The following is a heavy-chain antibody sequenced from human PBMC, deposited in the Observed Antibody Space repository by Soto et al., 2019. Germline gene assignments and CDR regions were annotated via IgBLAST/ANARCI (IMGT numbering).Heavy chain of an antibody. V-gene: IGHV3-23*01. J-gene: IGHJ4*02. CDR1: GFPFSNYA. CDR2: ISGNTGHA. D-gene: IGHD3-16*02. Sequence: EVQMLESGGGLVQPGGSLRLSCGASGFPFSNYAMTWVRQAPGKGLEWVSGISGNTGHAYYADSVKDRFTISRDNSKNTLYLQMDSLRAEDTAVYYCAKVPSQYIWGSYLRYYDYWGQGTLVTVSS. CDR3: AKVPSQYIWGSYLRYYDY.